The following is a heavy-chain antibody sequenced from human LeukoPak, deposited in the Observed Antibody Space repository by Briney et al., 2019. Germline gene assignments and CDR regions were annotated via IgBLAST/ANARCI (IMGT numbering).Heavy chain of an antibody. Sequence: PSETLSLTCTVSGGSISSSSYYWGWIRRPPGKGLEWIGSIYYSGSTYYNPSLKSRVTISVDTSKNQFSLKLSSVTAADTAVYYCARHFLYNGYWGQGTLVTVSS. CDR1: GGSISSSSYY. D-gene: IGHD1-14*01. J-gene: IGHJ4*02. CDR3: ARHFLYNGY. CDR2: IYYSGST. V-gene: IGHV4-39*01.